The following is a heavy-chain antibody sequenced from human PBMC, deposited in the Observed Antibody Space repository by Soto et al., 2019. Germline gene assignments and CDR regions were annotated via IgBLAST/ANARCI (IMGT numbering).Heavy chain of an antibody. J-gene: IGHJ4*02. CDR2: INWNGGST. V-gene: IGHV3-20*04. D-gene: IGHD2-8*01. CDR1: GFTFDDYG. Sequence: PGGSLRLSCAASGFTFDDYGMSWVRQAPGKGLEWVSGINWNGGSTGYADSVKGRFTISRDNAKNSLYLQMNSLRAEDTALYYCARERGYCTNGVCYFPKYYFDYWGQGTLVTVSS. CDR3: ARERGYCTNGVCYFPKYYFDY.